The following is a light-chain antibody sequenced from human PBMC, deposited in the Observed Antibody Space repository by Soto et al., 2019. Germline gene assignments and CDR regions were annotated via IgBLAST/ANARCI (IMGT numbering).Light chain of an antibody. J-gene: IGKJ5*01. V-gene: IGKV3-15*01. CDR2: GAS. Sequence: DIVMTQSPATLSVSPGDRATLSCRASHSVRSNLAWYQQIPGQAPRLLIFGASTRATGVPARFSGSGSGTEFSLTISSLQSEDFAVYFCQQYSNWPITFGQGTRLEIK. CDR3: QQYSNWPIT. CDR1: HSVRSN.